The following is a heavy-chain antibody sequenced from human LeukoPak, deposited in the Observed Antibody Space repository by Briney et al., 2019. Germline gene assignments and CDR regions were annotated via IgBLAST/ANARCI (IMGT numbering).Heavy chain of an antibody. V-gene: IGHV3-33*01. D-gene: IGHD3-22*01. Sequence: GRSLRLSCAASGFTFSSYGMHWVRQAPGKGLEWVAVIWYDGSNKYYADSVKGRFTISRDNSKNTLYLQMNSLRAEDTAVYYCARSTWNAVVINFDYWGQGTLVTVSS. J-gene: IGHJ4*02. CDR1: GFTFSSYG. CDR2: IWYDGSNK. CDR3: ARSTWNAVVINFDY.